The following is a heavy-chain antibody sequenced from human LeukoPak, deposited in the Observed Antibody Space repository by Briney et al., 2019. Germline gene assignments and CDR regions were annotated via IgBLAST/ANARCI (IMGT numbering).Heavy chain of an antibody. CDR1: GFTFSSYW. V-gene: IGHV3-48*04. CDR3: AGDGIAAVGTRWFDP. Sequence: PGGSLRLSCAASGFTFSSYWMHWVRQAPGKGLEWVSYISSSSSTIYYADSVKGRFTISRDNAKNSLYLQMNSLRAEDTAVYYCAGDGIAAVGTRWFDPWGQGTLVTVSS. D-gene: IGHD6-13*01. J-gene: IGHJ5*02. CDR2: ISSSSSTI.